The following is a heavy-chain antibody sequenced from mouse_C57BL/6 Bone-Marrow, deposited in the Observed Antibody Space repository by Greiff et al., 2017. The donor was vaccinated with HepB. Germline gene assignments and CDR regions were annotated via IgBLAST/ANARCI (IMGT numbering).Heavy chain of an antibody. D-gene: IGHD2-3*01. V-gene: IGHV15-2*01. CDR1: DSEVFPIAY. CDR3: ARHDGYWAWFAY. J-gene: IGHJ3*01. Sequence: VQLQQSGSELRSRGSSVKLSCKDFDSEVFPIAYMSWVRQKPGHGFEWIGGILPSIGRTIYGEKFEDKATLDADTLSNTAYLELNSLTSEDSAIYYCARHDGYWAWFAYWGQGTLVTVSA. CDR2: ILPSIGRT.